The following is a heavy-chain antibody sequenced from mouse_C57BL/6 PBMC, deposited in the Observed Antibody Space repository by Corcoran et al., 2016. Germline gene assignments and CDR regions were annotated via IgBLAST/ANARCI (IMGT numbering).Heavy chain of an antibody. CDR1: GYTFTDYY. D-gene: IGHD1-1*01. V-gene: IGHV1-76*01. Sequence: QVQLKQSGAELVRPGASVKLSCKSSGYTFTDYYINGVKQRPGQGLEWIARIYPGSGNTYYNEKFKGKATLTAEKSSSTAYMQLSSLTSEDSAVYFCAKSFTSPAYYYAMDYWGQGTSVTVSS. CDR2: IYPGSGNT. J-gene: IGHJ4*01. CDR3: AKSFTSPAYYYAMDY.